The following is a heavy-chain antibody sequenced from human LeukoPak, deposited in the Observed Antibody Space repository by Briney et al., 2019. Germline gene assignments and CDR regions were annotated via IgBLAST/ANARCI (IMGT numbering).Heavy chain of an antibody. Sequence: SETLSFTCAVYGGSFSGYYWSWIRQPPGKGLEWIGEINHSGSTNYNPSLKSRVTISVDTSKNQFSLKLSSVTAADTAVYYCARVGANYWGQGTLVTVSS. CDR1: GGSFSGYY. J-gene: IGHJ4*02. CDR3: ARVGANY. V-gene: IGHV4-34*01. CDR2: INHSGST. D-gene: IGHD1-26*01.